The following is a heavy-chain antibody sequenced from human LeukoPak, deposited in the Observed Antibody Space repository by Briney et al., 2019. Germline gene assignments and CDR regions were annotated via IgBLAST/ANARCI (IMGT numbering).Heavy chain of an antibody. CDR3: ARHGSGNYASY. Sequence: PGGSLRLSCAASGFTFSSYWMNWIRQSPGKGLEWVSYVSTTSGFTKYADSVKGRFTISRDNAKNSVYLQMNSLSVEDTAVYYCARHGSGNYASYWGQGTLVTVSS. J-gene: IGHJ4*02. CDR2: VSTTSGFT. V-gene: IGHV3-21*05. CDR1: GFTFSSYW. D-gene: IGHD3-10*01.